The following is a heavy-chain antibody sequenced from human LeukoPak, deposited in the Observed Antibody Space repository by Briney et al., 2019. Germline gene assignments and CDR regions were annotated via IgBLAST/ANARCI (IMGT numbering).Heavy chain of an antibody. V-gene: IGHV4-39*07. D-gene: IGHD4-17*01. J-gene: IGHJ4*02. CDR3: ARASHDYGDYSHFDY. CDR1: GCSISSSSYY. CDR2: IYHSGST. Sequence: SYTLSLTCTVSGCSISSSSYYWGWIRQPPGKALEWIGEIYHSGSTNYNPSLKTRVTISVDKSKNHFSLKLSSVTAADTAVYYCARASHDYGDYSHFDYWGQGPLVTVSS.